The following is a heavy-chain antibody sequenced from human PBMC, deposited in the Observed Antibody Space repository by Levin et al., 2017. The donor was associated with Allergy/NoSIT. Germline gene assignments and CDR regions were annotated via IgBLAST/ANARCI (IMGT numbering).Heavy chain of an antibody. CDR3: AKDMRYSGDGSFDY. CDR2: ISWNSGSI. J-gene: IGHJ4*02. V-gene: IGHV3-9*01. CDR1: GFTFDDYA. Sequence: GGSLRLSCAASGFTFDDYAMHWVRQAPGKGLEWVSGISWNSGSIGYADSVKGRFTISRDNAKNSLYLQMNSLRAEDTALYYCAKDMRYSGDGSFDYWGQGTLVTVSS. D-gene: IGHD5-12*01.